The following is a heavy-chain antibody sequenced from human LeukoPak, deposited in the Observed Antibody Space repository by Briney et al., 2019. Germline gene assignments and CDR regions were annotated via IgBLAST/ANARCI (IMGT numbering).Heavy chain of an antibody. CDR3: ARESQEGAFDY. J-gene: IGHJ4*02. Sequence: ASVKVSCKASGYTFTSYAIHWVRQAPGQRLEWMGWISAGNGNTKYSQNFQGRVTFTSNTSATTAFMELSSLRSEDAAVYYCARESQEGAFDYWGQGTLVTVSS. CDR2: ISAGNGNT. CDR1: GYTFTSYA. V-gene: IGHV1-3*01.